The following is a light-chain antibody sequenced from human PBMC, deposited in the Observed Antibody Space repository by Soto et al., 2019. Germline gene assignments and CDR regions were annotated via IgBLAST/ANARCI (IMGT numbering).Light chain of an antibody. CDR2: SNN. CDR3: AAWDDSLSGFYV. V-gene: IGLV1-44*01. J-gene: IGLJ1*01. Sequence: QSGLTQPPSASGTPGQKVTISCSGSSSNIGSNTVNWYQQLPGTAPKLLIYSNNQRPSGVPDRFSGSKSGTSASLAISGLQSEDEADYYCAAWDDSLSGFYVFGTGTKVTVL. CDR1: SSNIGSNT.